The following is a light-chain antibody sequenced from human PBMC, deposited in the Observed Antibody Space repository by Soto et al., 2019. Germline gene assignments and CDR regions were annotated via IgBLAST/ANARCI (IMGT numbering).Light chain of an antibody. J-gene: IGKJ1*01. V-gene: IGKV3D-15*01. CDR1: RSSSRY. CDR3: LQDYDYPRT. Sequence: EILMTQSPATLSVSPGGRATLSCRASRSSSRYLAWYQHQPGQAPRLLIYGATSKTTGLPDSFSASGSRTDFTLTISSLQPEDFATYYCLQDYDYPRTFGQGTKVDIK. CDR2: GAT.